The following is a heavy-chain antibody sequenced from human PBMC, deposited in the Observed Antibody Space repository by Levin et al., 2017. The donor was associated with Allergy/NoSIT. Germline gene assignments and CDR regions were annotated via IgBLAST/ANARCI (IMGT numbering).Heavy chain of an antibody. Sequence: PGGSLRLSCAASGFTFSSYAMHWVRQAPGKGLEWVAVISYDESNIYYADSVKGRFTISRDNSKNTLYLQMHSLRAEDTALYYCAKDYYALGINYSAGIDYWGQGALVTVSS. D-gene: IGHD3-10*01. CDR2: ISYDESNI. V-gene: IGHV3-30*18. J-gene: IGHJ4*02. CDR1: GFTFSSYA. CDR3: AKDYYALGINYSAGIDY.